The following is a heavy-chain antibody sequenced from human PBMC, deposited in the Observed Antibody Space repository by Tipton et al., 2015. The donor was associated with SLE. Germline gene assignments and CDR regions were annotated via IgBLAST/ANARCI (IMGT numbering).Heavy chain of an antibody. CDR3: ARDWDSGSTWDY. V-gene: IGHV4-30-4*08. CDR1: GVYIASRDDS. CDR2: SYYTGTT. J-gene: IGHJ4*02. Sequence: TLSLTCTVSGVYIASRDDSWSWIRQHPGKGLEWIASSYYTGTTYYNPSLESRVTISVDTSKNQFSLNLSSVTAADTAVYYCARDWDSGSTWDYWGQGTLVTVSS. D-gene: IGHD1-26*01.